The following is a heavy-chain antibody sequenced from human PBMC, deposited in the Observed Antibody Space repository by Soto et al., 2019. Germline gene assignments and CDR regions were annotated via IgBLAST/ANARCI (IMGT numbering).Heavy chain of an antibody. Sequence: ASWKGSCQASGYTFPRYGISWVRQDHVQGLERMGWISAYNGNTNYAQKLQGRVTMTTDTSTSTAYMELRSLRSDDTAVYYCARDFVAPHIVVVPAAPYGMDVWGQGNTVTASS. CDR2: ISAYNGNT. CDR1: GYTFPRYG. D-gene: IGHD2-2*01. CDR3: ARDFVAPHIVVVPAAPYGMDV. J-gene: IGHJ6*02. V-gene: IGHV1-18*04.